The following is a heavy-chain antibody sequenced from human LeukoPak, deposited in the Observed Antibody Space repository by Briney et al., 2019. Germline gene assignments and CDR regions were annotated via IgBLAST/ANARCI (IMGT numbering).Heavy chain of an antibody. V-gene: IGHV4-59*12. D-gene: IGHD6-19*01. CDR3: ASSPSVAIPSWYFDL. J-gene: IGHJ2*01. Sequence: SETLSLTCTVSGGSISSYYWSWIRQPPGKGLEWIGYIYYSGSTNYNPSLKSRVTISVDRSKNQFSLKLSSVTAADTAVYYCASSPSVAIPSWYFDLWGRGTLVTVSS. CDR1: GGSISSYY. CDR2: IYYSGST.